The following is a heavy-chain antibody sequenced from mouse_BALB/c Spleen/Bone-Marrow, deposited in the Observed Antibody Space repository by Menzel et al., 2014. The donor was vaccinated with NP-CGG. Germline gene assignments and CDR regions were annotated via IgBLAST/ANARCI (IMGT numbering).Heavy chain of an antibody. D-gene: IGHD1-1*01. CDR3: PRGSFLFCPN. Sequence: QVQLQQPGAELVRPGASVKLSCRTSGYTFTGYWMNWVKQRPEQGLEWIGRIDPYDSETHYNQKFKVKAILTVDKSSSTAYMQPSSLTSEYSAVYCWPRGSFLFCPNGGEGTRVTVSA. CDR2: IDPYDSET. J-gene: IGHJ1*01. CDR1: GYTFTGYW. V-gene: IGHV1-74*01.